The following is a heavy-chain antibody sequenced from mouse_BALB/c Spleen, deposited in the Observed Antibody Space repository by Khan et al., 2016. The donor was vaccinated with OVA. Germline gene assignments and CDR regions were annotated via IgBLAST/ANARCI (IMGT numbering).Heavy chain of an antibody. V-gene: IGHV3-6*02. CDR3: ARGGSSGPAWFAY. J-gene: IGHJ3*01. Sequence: EVQLQESGPGLVKPSQSLSLTCSVNGYSITSGYFWNWIRQFPGNKLEWMGYIRYDGNSNYNPSLKNRISITRDTSKNQFFLKLNSVTPEDTATYSYARGGSSGPAWFAYWGQGTLVTVSA. CDR2: IRYDGNS. D-gene: IGHD3-1*01. CDR1: GYSITSGYF.